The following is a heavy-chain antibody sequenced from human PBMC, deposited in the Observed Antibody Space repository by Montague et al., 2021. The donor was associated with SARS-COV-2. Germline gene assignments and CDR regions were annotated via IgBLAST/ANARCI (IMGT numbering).Heavy chain of an antibody. CDR2: TYYRAKWYY. CDR3: ARDPRYSLSWSFDY. D-gene: IGHD6-13*01. CDR1: GDSVSGNAAA. V-gene: IGHV6-1*01. Sequence: CAISGDSVSGNAAAANWVRPYASRGVEWLGRTYYRAKWYYDYAVSVKSRMTISPDTSKNQFSLQLSSVTPEDRAVYYCARDPRYSLSWSFDYWGQGTLVTVSS. J-gene: IGHJ4*02.